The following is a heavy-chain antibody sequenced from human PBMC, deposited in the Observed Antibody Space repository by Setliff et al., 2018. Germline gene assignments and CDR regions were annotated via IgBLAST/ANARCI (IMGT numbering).Heavy chain of an antibody. CDR1: GKSFTKYD. CDR2: MHPNSGNT. V-gene: IGHV1-8*01. J-gene: IGHJ6*03. CDR3: VREGVDSRSSTDYRYYMDV. D-gene: IGHD3-22*01. Sequence: ASVKVSCKTLGKSFTKYDFHWVRQATGQGLEWMGWMHPNSGNTGYAQKFQGRVTMTSDTSTNTVYLELSSLRSEDTAVYYCVREGVDSRSSTDYRYYMDVWGKGTTVTVSS.